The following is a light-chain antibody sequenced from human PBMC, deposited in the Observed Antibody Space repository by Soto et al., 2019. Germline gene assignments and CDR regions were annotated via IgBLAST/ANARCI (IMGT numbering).Light chain of an antibody. V-gene: IGKV1-13*02. Sequence: AIQLTQSPSSLSASVGDRVTITCRASQGISSALAWYQQKPGKAPKLLIYDASSLESGVPSRFSGSGSGTDFTLTISSLQPEDFATYYCQHFNSFFGGGTKVEIK. J-gene: IGKJ4*01. CDR1: QGISSA. CDR3: QHFNSF. CDR2: DAS.